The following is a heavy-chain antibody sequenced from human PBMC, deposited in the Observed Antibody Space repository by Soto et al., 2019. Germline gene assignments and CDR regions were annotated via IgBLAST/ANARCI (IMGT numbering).Heavy chain of an antibody. D-gene: IGHD2-2*01. Sequence: QLQLQESGSGLVKPSETLSLTCTVSGGSISNRSYYWGWIRQPPGKGLEWIGSIYYSGTTYYNPSLKSRVTISVDTSKNQFSLKLSSVTAADTAVYYCARHPRMYCSSTSCYEDAFDIWGQGTMVTVSS. V-gene: IGHV4-39*01. J-gene: IGHJ3*02. CDR2: IYYSGTT. CDR3: ARHPRMYCSSTSCYEDAFDI. CDR1: GGSISNRSYY.